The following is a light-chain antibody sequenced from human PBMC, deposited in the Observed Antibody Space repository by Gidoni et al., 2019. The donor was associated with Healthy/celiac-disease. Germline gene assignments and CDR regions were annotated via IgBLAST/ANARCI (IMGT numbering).Light chain of an antibody. V-gene: IGKV3-11*01. Sequence: IVLTQSPATLSLSPGERATLSCRASQSVSSYLAWYQQKPGQAPRLLIYDASNRATGIPAMFSGSGSGTDFTLTISSLEPEDFAVYYCQQRSNSYTFGQGTKLEIK. J-gene: IGKJ2*01. CDR3: QQRSNSYT. CDR1: QSVSSY. CDR2: DAS.